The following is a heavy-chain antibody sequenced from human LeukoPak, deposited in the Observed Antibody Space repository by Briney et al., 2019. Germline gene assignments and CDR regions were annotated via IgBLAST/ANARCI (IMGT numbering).Heavy chain of an antibody. CDR2: ISGSGGST. CDR3: ARHRGYSYAIDY. D-gene: IGHD5-18*01. V-gene: IGHV3-23*01. CDR1: GFTFSTYS. Sequence: PGGSLRLSCVDSGFTFSTYSMNWVRQAPGKGLEWVSAISGSGGSTYYADSVKGRFTISRDNSKNTLYLQMNSLRAEDTAVYYCARHRGYSYAIDYWGQGTLVTVSS. J-gene: IGHJ4*02.